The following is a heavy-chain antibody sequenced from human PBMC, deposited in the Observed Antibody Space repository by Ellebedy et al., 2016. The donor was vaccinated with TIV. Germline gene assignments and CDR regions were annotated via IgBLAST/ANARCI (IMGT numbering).Heavy chain of an antibody. CDR1: GFTFSSYA. V-gene: IGHV3-30-3*01. CDR2: TSYDGSNN. J-gene: IGHJ4*02. CDR3: TSPAVGHTTGCCRYYFDY. Sequence: GESLKISCAVSGFTFSSYAMHWVRQAPGRGLEWVAGTSYDGSNNYYADSVKGRFTISRDSSRNMMFLQMNSLRAEDTAVYYCTSPAVGHTTGCCRYYFDYWGLGTLVTVSS. D-gene: IGHD6-19*01.